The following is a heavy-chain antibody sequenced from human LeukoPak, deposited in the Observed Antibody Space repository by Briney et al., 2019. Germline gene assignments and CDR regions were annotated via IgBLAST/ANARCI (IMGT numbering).Heavy chain of an antibody. Sequence: GGSLRLSCAASGFTFSNAWMSWVRQAPGKGLEWVGRIKRKTDGGTTDYAAPVKGRFTISRVDSTNTLFLQMNSLKTEDAAVYYCATESYSGSYTLDYWGQGTLVTVSS. J-gene: IGHJ4*02. CDR1: GFTFSNAW. V-gene: IGHV3-15*01. CDR2: IKRKTDGGTT. CDR3: ATESYSGSYTLDY. D-gene: IGHD1-26*01.